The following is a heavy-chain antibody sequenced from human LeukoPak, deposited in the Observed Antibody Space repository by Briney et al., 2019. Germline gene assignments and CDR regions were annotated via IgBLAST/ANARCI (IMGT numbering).Heavy chain of an antibody. CDR1: GGTFSSYA. D-gene: IGHD2-21*02. Sequence: SVKVSCKASGGTFSSYAISWVRQAPGQGLEWMGGIIPIFGTANYAQKFQGRVTITADKSTSTACMELSSLRSEDTAVYYCARGVVVTATPAEYFQHWGQGTLVTVSS. J-gene: IGHJ1*01. CDR2: IIPIFGTA. V-gene: IGHV1-69*06. CDR3: ARGVVVTATPAEYFQH.